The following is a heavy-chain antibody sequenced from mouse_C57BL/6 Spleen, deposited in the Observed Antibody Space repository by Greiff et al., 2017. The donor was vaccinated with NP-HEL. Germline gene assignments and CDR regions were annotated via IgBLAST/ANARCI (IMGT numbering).Heavy chain of an antibody. J-gene: IGHJ1*03. V-gene: IGHV6-6*01. D-gene: IGHD1-1*01. CDR1: GFTFSDAW. CDR3: TRVIITSYWYFDV. Sequence: EVKLMESGGGLVQPGGSMKLSCAASGFTFSDAWMDWVRQSPEKGLEWVAEIRNKANNHATYYAESVKGRFTISRDDSKSSVYLQMNSLRAEDTCMYYCTRVIITSYWYFDVWGTGTTVTVSS. CDR2: IRNKANNHAT.